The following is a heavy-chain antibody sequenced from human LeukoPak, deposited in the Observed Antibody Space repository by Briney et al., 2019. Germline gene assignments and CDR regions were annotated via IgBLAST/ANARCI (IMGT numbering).Heavy chain of an antibody. CDR3: AIISLLGDVAEIGDANY. D-gene: IGHD6-19*01. CDR2: FDPEDGET. J-gene: IGHJ4*02. CDR1: GYTLTELS. Sequence: GASVKVSCKVSGYTLTELSMHWVRQAPGKGLEWMGGFDPEDGETIYAQRFQGRVTMTEDTSTDTAYMELSSLRSEDTAVYYCAIISLLGDVAEIGDANYWGQGTLVTVSS. V-gene: IGHV1-24*01.